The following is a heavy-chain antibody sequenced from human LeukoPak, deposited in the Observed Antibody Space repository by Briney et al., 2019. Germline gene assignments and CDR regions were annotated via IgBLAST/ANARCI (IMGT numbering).Heavy chain of an antibody. CDR2: ISYDGSNK. J-gene: IGHJ6*02. V-gene: IGHV3-30*03. CDR1: GFTLSNYG. D-gene: IGHD2-15*01. CDR3: ARPIPLGYCSGGSCPSYYYYYYGMDV. Sequence: GGSLRLSCAASGFTLSNYGMHWVRQAPGKGLEWVAVISYDGSNKYYADSVKGRFTISRDNSKNTLYLQMNSLRAEDTAVYYCARPIPLGYCSGGSCPSYYYYYYGMDVWGQGTTVTVSS.